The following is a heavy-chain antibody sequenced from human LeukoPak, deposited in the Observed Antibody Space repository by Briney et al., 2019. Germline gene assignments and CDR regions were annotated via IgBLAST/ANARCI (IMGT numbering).Heavy chain of an antibody. D-gene: IGHD3-10*01. V-gene: IGHV1-69*01. J-gene: IGHJ4*02. CDR1: GGTFISYA. Sequence: GSSVKVSCKASGGTFISYAISWVRQAPGQGLEWMGGIIPIFGTANYAQKFQGRVTITADESTSTAYMEVSSLRSEDTAVYYCARDGTQLITMVRGVPYYFDYWGQGTLVTVSS. CDR2: IIPIFGTA. CDR3: ARDGTQLITMVRGVPYYFDY.